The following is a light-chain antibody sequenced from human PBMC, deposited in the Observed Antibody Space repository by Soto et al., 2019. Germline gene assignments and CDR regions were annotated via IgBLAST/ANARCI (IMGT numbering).Light chain of an antibody. J-gene: IGKJ1*01. CDR2: SAS. Sequence: IQMTQSPSSLSASVGDRVTITCRASQGIRTYLAWYQQKPGKVPKLLIFSASTLQSGVPPRFSGSGSGTDFTLTISSLQPEDVATYYCQKYDSAQWTFGQGTKVDIK. CDR3: QKYDSAQWT. V-gene: IGKV1-27*01. CDR1: QGIRTY.